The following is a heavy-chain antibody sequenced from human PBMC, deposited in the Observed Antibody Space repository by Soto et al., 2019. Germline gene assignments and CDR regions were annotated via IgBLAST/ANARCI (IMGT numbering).Heavy chain of an antibody. CDR1: GGSISSSSYY. CDR3: AKTIAAAGSNWFDP. D-gene: IGHD6-13*01. J-gene: IGHJ5*02. V-gene: IGHV4-39*01. CDR2: IYYSGST. Sequence: WETLSLTCTVSGGSISSSSYYWGWIRQPPGKGLEWIGSIYYSGSTYYNPSLKSRVTISVDTSKNQFSLKLSSVTAADTAVYYCAKTIAAAGSNWFDPWGQGTLVTVSS.